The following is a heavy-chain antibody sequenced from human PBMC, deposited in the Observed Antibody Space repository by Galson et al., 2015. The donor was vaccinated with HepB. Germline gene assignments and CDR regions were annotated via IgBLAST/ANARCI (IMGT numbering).Heavy chain of an antibody. CDR3: AKPEPHYMWGQYRPGV. J-gene: IGHJ4*02. D-gene: IGHD3-16*01. V-gene: IGHV3-23*01. Sequence: SLRLSCAASGFDFSIYAMSWVRQAPGKGLEWVSGISDSGDSTYYADSVKGRFTISRDNSNNTVYLQMNSLRGEDTAIYYCAKPEPHYMWGQYRPGVGGQGTLVTVSS. CDR2: ISDSGDST. CDR1: GFDFSIYA.